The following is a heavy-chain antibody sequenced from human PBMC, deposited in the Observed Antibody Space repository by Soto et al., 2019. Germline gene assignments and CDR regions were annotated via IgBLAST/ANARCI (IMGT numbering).Heavy chain of an antibody. CDR3: ARAGRGQLIYYGMDV. V-gene: IGHV3-30-3*01. CDR2: ISYDGSNK. CDR1: GFTFSSYA. J-gene: IGHJ6*02. Sequence: QVQLVESGGGVVQPGRSLRLSCAASGFTFSSYAMHWVRQAPGKGLEWVAVISYDGSNKYYADSVKGRFTISRDNSKNTLYLQMNSLRAEDTAVYYCARAGRGQLIYYGMDVWGQGTTVTVSS. D-gene: IGHD2-2*01.